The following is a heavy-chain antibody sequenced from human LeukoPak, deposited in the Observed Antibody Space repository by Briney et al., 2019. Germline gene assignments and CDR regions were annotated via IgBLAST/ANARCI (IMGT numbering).Heavy chain of an antibody. V-gene: IGHV3-48*02. Sequence: GGSLRLSCAASGFTFSSYSMNWVRQAPGKGPEWVSYISSTTSTIHYADSVKGRFTISRDNAKDSLYLQMNSLRDEDTALYYCTRVGRQQTQDNWFDTWGQGTLVTVSS. D-gene: IGHD6-13*01. CDR3: TRVGRQQTQDNWFDT. CDR1: GFTFSSYS. J-gene: IGHJ5*02. CDR2: ISSTTSTI.